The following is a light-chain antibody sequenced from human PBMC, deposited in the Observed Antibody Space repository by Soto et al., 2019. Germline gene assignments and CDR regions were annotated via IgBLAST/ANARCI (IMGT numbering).Light chain of an antibody. CDR1: QSVGSY. CDR3: QHRSDWPPG. J-gene: IGKJ3*01. V-gene: IGKV3-11*01. Sequence: EIVLTQSPATLSLSPGERATLSCRASQSVGSYLAWYQQKPGQAPRLLIYDVSTRATGIPARFSGSGYGTDFTLTISSLEPEDFAVYYCQHRSDWPPGFGPGTKVDIK. CDR2: DVS.